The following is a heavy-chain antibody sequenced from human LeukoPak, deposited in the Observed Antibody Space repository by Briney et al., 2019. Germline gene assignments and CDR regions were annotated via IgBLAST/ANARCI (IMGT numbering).Heavy chain of an antibody. CDR2: MSSSGSTI. CDR3: ARDAGGYYYMDV. V-gene: IGHV3-11*01. Sequence: GGSLRLSCAASGFTFSDYYMSWIRQAPGKGLEGFSYMSSSGSTIYYADSVKGLFTITRDNATNSLYLQMNSLRADDTAVYYCARDAGGYYYMDVWGKGTTVTVSS. CDR1: GFTFSDYY. J-gene: IGHJ6*03.